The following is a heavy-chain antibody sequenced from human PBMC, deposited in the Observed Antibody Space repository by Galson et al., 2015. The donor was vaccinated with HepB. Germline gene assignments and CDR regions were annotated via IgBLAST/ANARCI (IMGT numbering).Heavy chain of an antibody. J-gene: IGHJ3*01. Sequence: CAISGDSVTSNGVAWNWIRQSPSRDLEWLARTDYRSEWYNDYAPSVKGRIYINADASKNQFSQQLSSVTPEDTAVYYCVRGRNSAFDVWGQGTVVTVTS. CDR2: TDYRSEWYN. CDR1: GDSVTSNGVA. D-gene: IGHD1-1*01. CDR3: VRGRNSAFDV. V-gene: IGHV6-1*01.